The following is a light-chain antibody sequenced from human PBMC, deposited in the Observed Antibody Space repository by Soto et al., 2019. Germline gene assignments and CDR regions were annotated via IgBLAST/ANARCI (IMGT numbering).Light chain of an antibody. CDR1: QSISSW. J-gene: IGKJ2*01. Sequence: DIQMTQSPSTLSASVGDRVTITCRASQSISSWLAWYQQKPGKAPKLLIYKASSLESGVPSRFSGSGSGTQVTLTISSLQPDDFATYYCQQYHSYMYTFGQGTKLEIQ. V-gene: IGKV1-5*03. CDR3: QQYHSYMYT. CDR2: KAS.